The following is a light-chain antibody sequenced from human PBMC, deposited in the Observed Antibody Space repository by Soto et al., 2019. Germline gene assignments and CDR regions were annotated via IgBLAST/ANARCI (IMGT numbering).Light chain of an antibody. CDR1: QSISSW. V-gene: IGKV1-5*03. CDR3: QQYDA. J-gene: IGKJ1*01. Sequence: DIQMTQSPSTLSASVGDRVTITCRASQSISSWLAWYQQKPGKAPKLLIYKASSLESGVPSRFSGSGSGTEFTLTISSLQPDDFATYYCQQYDAFGQGTKVEIK. CDR2: KAS.